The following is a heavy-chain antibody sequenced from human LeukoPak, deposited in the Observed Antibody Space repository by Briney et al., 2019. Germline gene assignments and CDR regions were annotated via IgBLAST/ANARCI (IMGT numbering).Heavy chain of an antibody. CDR3: ARADWTFDY. D-gene: IGHD3-9*01. Sequence: SETLSLTCTVSGGSISSSSYYWGWIRQPPGKGLEWIGSIYYSGSTYYNPSLKSRVTISVDTSKNQFSLKLSSVTAADTAVYYCARADWTFDYWGQRTLVTVSS. J-gene: IGHJ4*02. V-gene: IGHV4-39*07. CDR1: GGSISSSSYY. CDR2: IYYSGST.